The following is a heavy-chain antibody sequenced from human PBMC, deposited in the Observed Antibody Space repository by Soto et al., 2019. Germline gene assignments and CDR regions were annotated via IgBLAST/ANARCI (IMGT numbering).Heavy chain of an antibody. CDR3: VRDTMRASAAASLDY. Sequence: GGSLRLSCAASGFTFSTYEFNWVRQAPGRGLEWISYISVSGNIIKYAESVKGRFTISRDNAENSLHLHMSNLRVDDTALYFCVRDTMRASAAASLDYWGQGTQVTVSS. D-gene: IGHD2-2*01. V-gene: IGHV3-48*03. CDR1: GFTFSTYE. CDR2: ISVSGNII. J-gene: IGHJ4*02.